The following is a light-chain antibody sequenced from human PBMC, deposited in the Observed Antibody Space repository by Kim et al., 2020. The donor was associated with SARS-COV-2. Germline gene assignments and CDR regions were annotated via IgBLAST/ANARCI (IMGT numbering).Light chain of an antibody. CDR1: QSVLYSSNNQNY. J-gene: IGKJ2*01. CDR2: WAS. Sequence: RATINCKSGQSVLYSSNNQNYLAWYQQKPGHPPKLLIYWASTREYGVPDRFSGSGSGTDFTLTISSLQAEDVAVYYCQQYYSTPYTFGQGTKLEI. CDR3: QQYYSTPYT. V-gene: IGKV4-1*01.